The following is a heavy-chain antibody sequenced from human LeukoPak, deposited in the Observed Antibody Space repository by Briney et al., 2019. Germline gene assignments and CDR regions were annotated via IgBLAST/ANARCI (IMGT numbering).Heavy chain of an antibody. CDR2: ISGSGGST. CDR1: GFTFSSYA. J-gene: IGHJ4*02. D-gene: IGHD6-13*01. Sequence: GGSLRLSCAASGFTFSSYAMSWVRQAPGKGLEWVSAISGSGGSTYYADSVKGRYTISRDNSKNTLYLQMNSLRAEDTAVYYCAKDPVGTEGGSSSWYLFFDYWGQGTLVTVSS. V-gene: IGHV3-23*01. CDR3: AKDPVGTEGGSSSWYLFFDY.